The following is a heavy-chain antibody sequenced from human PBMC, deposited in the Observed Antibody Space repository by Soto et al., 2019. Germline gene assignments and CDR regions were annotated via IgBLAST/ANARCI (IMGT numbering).Heavy chain of an antibody. V-gene: IGHV1-3*01. J-gene: IGHJ6*02. CDR2: INAGNGNT. CDR1: GYTFTSYA. CDR3: VRDPSYYGMDV. Sequence: GASVKVSCKASGYTFTSYAMHWVRQAPGQRLEWMGWINAGNGNTKYSQKFQGRVTITRDTSASTAYMELSSLRSEDTAVYYCVRDPSYYGMDVWGQGTTVTVSS.